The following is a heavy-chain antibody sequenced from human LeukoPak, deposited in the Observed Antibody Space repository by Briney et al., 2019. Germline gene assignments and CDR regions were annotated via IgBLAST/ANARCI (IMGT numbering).Heavy chain of an antibody. CDR1: GFTFSSYG. D-gene: IGHD2-2*01. CDR3: ARDDLGYCNRTSCYGVDY. CDR2: IWYDGSNK. J-gene: IGHJ4*02. V-gene: IGHV3-33*01. Sequence: PGRSLRLSCAASGFTFSSYGMHWVRQAPGKGLEWVAVIWYDGSNKYYADSVKGRFTISRDNSKNTLYLQMNSLRAEGRVVFYWARDDLGYCNRTSCYGVDYWGQGTLVTVSS.